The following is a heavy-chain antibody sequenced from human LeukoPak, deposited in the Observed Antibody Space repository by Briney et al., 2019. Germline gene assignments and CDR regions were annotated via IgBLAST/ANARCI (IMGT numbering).Heavy chain of an antibody. J-gene: IGHJ4*02. Sequence: PSETLSLTCAVYGGSFSGYYWSWIRQPPGKGLEWIGEINHSGSTNYNPSLKSRVTISVDTSKNQFSLKLSSVTAADTAVYHCAINSNSGSYYGFDYWGQGTLVTVSS. CDR3: AINSNSGSYYGFDY. CDR1: GGSFSGYY. V-gene: IGHV4-34*01. D-gene: IGHD1-26*01. CDR2: INHSGST.